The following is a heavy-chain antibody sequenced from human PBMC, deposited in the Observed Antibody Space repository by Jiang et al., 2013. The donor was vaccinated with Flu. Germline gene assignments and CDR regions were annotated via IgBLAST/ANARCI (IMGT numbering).Heavy chain of an antibody. CDR1: SDFG. V-gene: IGHV3-33*01. J-gene: IGHJ4*02. CDR2: LWSSESNK. Sequence: SDFGMHWVRQAPGKGLEWVAGLWSSESNKLYAGSVKGRFNISKDSSKKIFYLQMSSLSVEDTAIYYCVREAAEAGIHFDYWGQGTLVTVSS. D-gene: IGHD6-13*01. CDR3: VREAAEAGIHFDY.